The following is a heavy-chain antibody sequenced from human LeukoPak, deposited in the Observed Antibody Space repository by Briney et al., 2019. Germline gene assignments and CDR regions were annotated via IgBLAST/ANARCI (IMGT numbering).Heavy chain of an antibody. J-gene: IGHJ4*02. V-gene: IGHV3-48*02. CDR3: ARETVGLDY. CDR1: GFTFSNYN. CDR2: ISDGSSTI. D-gene: IGHD4-23*01. Sequence: GGSLRLSCAASGFTFSNYNLHWVRQAPGKGLEWVSYISDGSSTIYYADSVRGRFTISRDNAKNSLYLQINSLRDEDTAVYYCARETVGLDYWGQGTLVTVSS.